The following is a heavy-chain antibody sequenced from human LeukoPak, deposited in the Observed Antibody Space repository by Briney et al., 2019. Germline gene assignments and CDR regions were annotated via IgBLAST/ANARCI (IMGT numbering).Heavy chain of an antibody. CDR3: AKTYYYDSSRYYYGAFDI. Sequence: GGSLRLSCAASGFTFDDYGMNWVRQAPGKGLEWVAGINWNGNYIGYADSVKGRFTISRDSVENSLYLQMNSLRAEDTALYHCAKTYYYDSSRYYYGAFDIWGQGTMVTVST. D-gene: IGHD3-22*01. J-gene: IGHJ3*02. CDR2: INWNGNYI. V-gene: IGHV3-20*01. CDR1: GFTFDDYG.